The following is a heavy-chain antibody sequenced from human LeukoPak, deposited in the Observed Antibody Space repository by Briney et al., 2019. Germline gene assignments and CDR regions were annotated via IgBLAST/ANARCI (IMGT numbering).Heavy chain of an antibody. CDR3: ARVHSGYGPDYIDH. D-gene: IGHD5-12*01. CDR1: GFTFSSFS. CDR2: ISSTSGYI. J-gene: IGHJ4*02. Sequence: GGSLRLSCAASGFTFSSFSMNWVRQAPGKGLEWVSSISSTSGYISYADSMKGRFTISRDNAKDSLYLQMDSLRAEDTAVCYCARVHSGYGPDYIDHWGQGTLVTVSS. V-gene: IGHV3-21*01.